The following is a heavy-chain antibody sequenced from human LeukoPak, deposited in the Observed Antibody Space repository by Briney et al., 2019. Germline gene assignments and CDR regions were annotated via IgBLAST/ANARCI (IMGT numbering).Heavy chain of an antibody. V-gene: IGHV1-18*01. D-gene: IGHD3-22*01. Sequence: ASVKVSCKASGYTFTSYGISWVRQAPGQGLEWMGWISAYNGNTNYAQKLQGRVTMTTDTSTSTAYMELSRLRSDDTAVYYCARMSQYDSSGYYYLTHFDYWGQGTLVTVSS. CDR1: GYTFTSYG. CDR3: ARMSQYDSSGYYYLTHFDY. J-gene: IGHJ4*02. CDR2: ISAYNGNT.